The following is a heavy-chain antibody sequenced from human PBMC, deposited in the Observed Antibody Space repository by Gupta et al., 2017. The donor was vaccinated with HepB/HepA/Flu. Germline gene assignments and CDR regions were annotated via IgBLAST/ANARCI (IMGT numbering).Heavy chain of an antibody. D-gene: IGHD3-3*01. CDR1: GFTFSSYE. Sequence: EVQLVESGGGLVQPGGSLRLSCAASGFTFSSYEMNWVRQAQGKGLEWVSYISSSGSTIYYADSVKGRFTISRDNAKNSLYLQMNSLRAEDTAVYYCARGESSIFGVVTPPHGMDVWGQGTTVTVSS. CDR3: ARGESSIFGVVTPPHGMDV. V-gene: IGHV3-48*03. CDR2: ISSSGSTI. J-gene: IGHJ6*02.